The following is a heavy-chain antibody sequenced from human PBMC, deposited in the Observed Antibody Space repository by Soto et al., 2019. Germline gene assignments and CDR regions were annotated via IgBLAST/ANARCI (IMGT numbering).Heavy chain of an antibody. J-gene: IGHJ4*02. CDR2: IYSGGST. CDR1: GFTFSSYA. D-gene: IGHD4-17*01. CDR3: ARVTGDYVPFFDY. V-gene: IGHV3-66*01. Sequence: GGSLRLSCAASGFTFSSYAMSWVRQAPGKGLEWVSVIYSGGSTYYADSVKGRFTISRDNSKNTLYLQMNSLRAEDTAVYYCARVTGDYVPFFDYWGQGTLVTVSS.